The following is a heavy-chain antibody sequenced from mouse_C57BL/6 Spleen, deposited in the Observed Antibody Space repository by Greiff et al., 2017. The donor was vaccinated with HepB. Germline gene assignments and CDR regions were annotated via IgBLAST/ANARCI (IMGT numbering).Heavy chain of an antibody. CDR2: ISYDGSN. CDR3: AREGDDYPFAY. J-gene: IGHJ3*01. CDR1: GYSITSGYY. V-gene: IGHV3-6*01. Sequence: EVQRVESGPGLVKPSQSLSLTCSVTGYSITSGYYWNWIRQFPGSKLEWMGYISYDGSNNYNPSLKNRISITRDTSKNQFFLKLNSVTTEDTATYYCAREGDDYPFAYWGQGTLVTVSA. D-gene: IGHD2-4*01.